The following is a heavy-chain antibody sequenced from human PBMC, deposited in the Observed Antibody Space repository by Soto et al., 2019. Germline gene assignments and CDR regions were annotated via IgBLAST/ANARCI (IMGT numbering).Heavy chain of an antibody. V-gene: IGHV3-23*01. CDR1: GFSFRTYA. CDR2: ISGSDQST. Sequence: GGSLRLSCAASGFSFRTYAMSWVRQAPGKGLEWVSAISGSDQSTYYADTVKGRFTISRDNSKNTLYLQMNSLRAEDTAVYYCAKDSSGYDLGNFDYWGQGTLVTVSS. J-gene: IGHJ4*02. D-gene: IGHD5-12*01. CDR3: AKDSSGYDLGNFDY.